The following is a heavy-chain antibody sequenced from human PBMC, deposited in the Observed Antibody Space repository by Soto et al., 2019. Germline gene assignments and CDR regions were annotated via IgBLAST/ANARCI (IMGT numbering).Heavy chain of an antibody. CDR3: ASNVDNGYYGMDV. V-gene: IGHV4-31*03. Sequence: PSETLSLTCTVSGGSISSGGYYWSWIRQHPGKGLEWIGYIYYSGSTYYNTSLKSRVTISVDTSKNQFSLKLSSVTAADTAVYYCASNVDNGYYGMDVWGQGTTVTVSS. D-gene: IGHD5-12*01. CDR1: GGSISSGGYY. CDR2: IYYSGST. J-gene: IGHJ6*02.